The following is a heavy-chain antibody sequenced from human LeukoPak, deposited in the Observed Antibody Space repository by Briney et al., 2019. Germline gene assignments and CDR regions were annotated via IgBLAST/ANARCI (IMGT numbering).Heavy chain of an antibody. CDR1: GCSISSYY. D-gene: IGHD3-22*01. V-gene: IGHV4-4*07. Sequence: PSETLSLTCTVSGCSISSYYWSWIRQPAGKGLEWIGRIHTSGSTNYNPSLKSRVTMSADTSKNQFSLKLSSVTAADTAVYYCARDQYYYDSSGYYFFDYWGQGTLVTVSS. CDR3: ARDQYYYDSSGYYFFDY. J-gene: IGHJ4*02. CDR2: IHTSGST.